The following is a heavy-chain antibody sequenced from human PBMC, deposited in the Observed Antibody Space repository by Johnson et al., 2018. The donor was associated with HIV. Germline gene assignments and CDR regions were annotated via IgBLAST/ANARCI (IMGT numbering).Heavy chain of an antibody. CDR2: IRGSGDST. V-gene: IGHV3-23*04. CDR3: ARDYHYVWGSSYGFDI. J-gene: IGHJ3*02. CDR1: GFTFSSYA. Sequence: MQLVESGGGLVQPGGSLRLSCAASGFTFSSYAMSWVRQAPGKGLEWVSAIRGSGDSTYYADFVKDRFIISRDNSKNTLYLQMNSLRAEDTAVYYCARDYHYVWGSSYGFDIWGQGTMVIVSS. D-gene: IGHD3-16*01.